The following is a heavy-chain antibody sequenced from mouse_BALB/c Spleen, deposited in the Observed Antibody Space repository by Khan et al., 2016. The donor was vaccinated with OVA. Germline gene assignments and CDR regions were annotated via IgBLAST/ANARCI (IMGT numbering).Heavy chain of an antibody. CDR1: GYTFTSYT. D-gene: IGHD2-14*01. CDR2: INPSSGYT. Sequence: QVQLKESGAELARPGASVKMSCKASGYTFTSYTMHWVKQRPGQGLEWIGYINPSSGYTNYNQKFKDKATLTADKSSSTAYMQLSSLTSEDSAVYYCAREGDYYGNDGWFAYWGQGTLVTVSA. V-gene: IGHV1-4*01. CDR3: AREGDYYGNDGWFAY. J-gene: IGHJ3*01.